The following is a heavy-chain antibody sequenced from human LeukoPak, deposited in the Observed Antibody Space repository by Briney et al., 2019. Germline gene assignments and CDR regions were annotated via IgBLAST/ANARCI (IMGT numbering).Heavy chain of an antibody. CDR1: GFTFSSYG. J-gene: IGHJ5*02. Sequence: GGSLRLSCAASGFTFSSYGMHWVRQAPGKGLECVAVIWSDGSNKYHADSVKGRFTISRDNSKNTLYLQMNSLRAEDTAVYYCARGAAIAAAGTGEKSNWFDPWGQGTLVTVSS. D-gene: IGHD6-13*01. CDR3: ARGAAIAAAGTGEKSNWFDP. CDR2: IWSDGSNK. V-gene: IGHV3-33*01.